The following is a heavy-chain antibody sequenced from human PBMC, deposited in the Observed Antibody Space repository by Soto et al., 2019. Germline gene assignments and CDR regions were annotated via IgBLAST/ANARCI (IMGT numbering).Heavy chain of an antibody. CDR3: ARDLVPQTKYSGYDF. J-gene: IGHJ4*02. Sequence: GASVKVSCKASGYTFTSYGISWVRQAPGQGLEWMGWISAYNGNTNYAQKLQGRVTMTTDTSTNTAYMELRSLRSDDTAVYYCARDLVPQTKYSGYDFWGQGTLVTVSS. D-gene: IGHD5-12*01. V-gene: IGHV1-18*04. CDR1: GYTFTSYG. CDR2: ISAYNGNT.